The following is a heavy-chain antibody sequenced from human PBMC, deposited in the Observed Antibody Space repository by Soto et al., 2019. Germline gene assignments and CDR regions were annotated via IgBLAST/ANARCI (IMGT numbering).Heavy chain of an antibody. D-gene: IGHD5-12*01. Sequence: PSETLSLTCTVSGGSIIGHSCVWIRQPAGKGLEWIGHIYPSGSTSYNPSLRSRVTMSLDTSTNKIFLNLTSVTAADTAVFYCVRGRSYSVYDFWGPGTLVTVSS. CDR3: VRGRSYSVYDF. CDR1: GGSIIGHS. J-gene: IGHJ4*02. V-gene: IGHV4-4*07. CDR2: IYPSGST.